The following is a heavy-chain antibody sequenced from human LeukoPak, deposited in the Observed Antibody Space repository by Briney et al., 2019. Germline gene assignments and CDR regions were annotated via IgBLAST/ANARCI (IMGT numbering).Heavy chain of an antibody. CDR3: ARDLYSYGWYNWFDP. CDR1: GGSISSYY. J-gene: IGHJ5*02. Sequence: SEALSLTCTVSGGSISSYYWSWIRQPPGKGLEWIGYIYYSGSTNYNPSLKSRVTISVDTSKNQFSLKLSSVTAADTAVYYCARDLYSYGWYNWFDPWGQGTLVTVSS. V-gene: IGHV4-59*01. D-gene: IGHD5-18*01. CDR2: IYYSGST.